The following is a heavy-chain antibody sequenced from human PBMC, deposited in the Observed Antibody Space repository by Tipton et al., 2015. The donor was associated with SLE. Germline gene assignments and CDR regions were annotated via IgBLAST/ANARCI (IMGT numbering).Heavy chain of an antibody. CDR1: GGSFSGYY. CDR3: AGIRFLEWAPGGC. V-gene: IGHV4-34*01. J-gene: IGHJ4*02. CDR2: INHSGST. D-gene: IGHD3-3*01. Sequence: TLSLTCAVYGGSFSGYYWSWIRQPPGKGLEWIGEINHSGSTNYNPSLKSRVIISVDTSNNQFSLKLTSVTAADTAVYYCAGIRFLEWAPGGCWGQGTLVTVSS.